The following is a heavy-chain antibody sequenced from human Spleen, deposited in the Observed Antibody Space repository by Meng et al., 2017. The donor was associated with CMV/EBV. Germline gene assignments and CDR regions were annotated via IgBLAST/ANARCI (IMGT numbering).Heavy chain of an antibody. Sequence: GTLRLACAAFGFTFSNYAMSGVRQAPGKGLEWVSGISAGGGGTYYADSVKGRFTISRDNSKNTLYLQMNSLRAEDTAVYYCARYYGSGWGQGTLVTSPQ. J-gene: IGHJ4*02. CDR1: GFTFSNYA. V-gene: IGHV3-23*01. CDR2: ISAGGGGT. CDR3: ARYYGSG. D-gene: IGHD3-10*01.